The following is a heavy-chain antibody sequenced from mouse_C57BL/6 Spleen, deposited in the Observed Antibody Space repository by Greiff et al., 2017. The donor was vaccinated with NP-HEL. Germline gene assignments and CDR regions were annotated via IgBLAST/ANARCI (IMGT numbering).Heavy chain of an antibody. V-gene: IGHV14-4*01. CDR2: IDPENGDT. Sequence: EVQLQQSGAELVRPGASVKLSCTASGFNIKDDYMHWVKQRPEQGLEWIGWIDPENGDTEYASKFQGKATITADTSSNTAYLQLSSLTSEDTAVYYCTAYGYDSYYAMDYWGQGTSVTVSS. D-gene: IGHD2-2*01. J-gene: IGHJ4*01. CDR1: GFNIKDDY. CDR3: TAYGYDSYYAMDY.